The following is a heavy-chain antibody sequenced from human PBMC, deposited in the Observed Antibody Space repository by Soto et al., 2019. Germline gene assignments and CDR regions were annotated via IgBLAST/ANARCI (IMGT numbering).Heavy chain of an antibody. CDR1: GGSISSYY. Sequence: SETLSLTCTVSGGSISSYYWSWIRQPPGKGLEWIGYIYYSGSTNYNPSLKSRVTISVDTSKNQFSLKLSSVTAADTAVYYCASGGDILTGYYFGYWGQGTLVTVPQ. CDR3: ASGGDILTGYYFGY. CDR2: IYYSGST. V-gene: IGHV4-59*01. D-gene: IGHD3-9*01. J-gene: IGHJ4*02.